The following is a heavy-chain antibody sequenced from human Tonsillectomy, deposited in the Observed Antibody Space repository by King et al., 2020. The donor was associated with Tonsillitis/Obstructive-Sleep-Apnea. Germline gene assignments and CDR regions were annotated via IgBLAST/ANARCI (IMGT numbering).Heavy chain of an antibody. V-gene: IGHV3-20*04. Sequence: VQLVESGGGVVRPGGSLRLSCAASGFTFDDYGMSWVRQAPGKGLEWVSGINWNGRSTGYADSVKGRFTISRDYAKNSLYLQMNSLRAEDTALYYCARRNVAYYDEYGAFDIWGQGTMVTASS. D-gene: IGHD3-3*01. J-gene: IGHJ3*02. CDR3: ARRNVAYYDEYGAFDI. CDR2: INWNGRST. CDR1: GFTFDDYG.